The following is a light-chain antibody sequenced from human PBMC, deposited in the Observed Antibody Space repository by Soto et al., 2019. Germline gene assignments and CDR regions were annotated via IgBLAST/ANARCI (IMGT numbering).Light chain of an antibody. CDR2: KAS. CDR3: QQYNDSFPYT. V-gene: IGKV1-5*03. Sequence: DIQMTQSPSTLSASVGDRVTITCRASQRISSWLAWYQHKPGTAPKLLIYKASTLASGVPSRFSGIRSGTEFTLTVSSLQPDDFATYYCQQYNDSFPYTFGQGTKLEIK. J-gene: IGKJ2*01. CDR1: QRISSW.